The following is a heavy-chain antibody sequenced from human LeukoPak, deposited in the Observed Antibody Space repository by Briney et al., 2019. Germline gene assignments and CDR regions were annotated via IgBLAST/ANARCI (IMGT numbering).Heavy chain of an antibody. Sequence: GGSLRLSCAASGFTFSSYSMNWVRQAPGKGLEWVSSISSSSSYIYYADSVKGRFTISRDNAKNSLYLQMNSLRAEDTAVYYCARVATINDREAGRTRGLGYWGQGTLVTVSS. CDR1: GFTFSSYS. V-gene: IGHV3-21*04. J-gene: IGHJ4*02. D-gene: IGHD5-12*01. CDR3: ARVATINDREAGRTRGLGY. CDR2: ISSSSSYI.